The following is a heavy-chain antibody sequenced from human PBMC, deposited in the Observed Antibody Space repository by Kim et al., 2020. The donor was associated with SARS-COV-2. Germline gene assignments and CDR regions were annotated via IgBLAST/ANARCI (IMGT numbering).Heavy chain of an antibody. Sequence: LKSRVTISVDTSKNQFSLKLSVVTAADAAVYYCARGNTISHLYYYYYGMDVWGQGTTVTVSS. D-gene: IGHD3-9*01. J-gene: IGHJ6*02. CDR3: ARGNTISHLYYYYYGMDV. V-gene: IGHV4-34*01.